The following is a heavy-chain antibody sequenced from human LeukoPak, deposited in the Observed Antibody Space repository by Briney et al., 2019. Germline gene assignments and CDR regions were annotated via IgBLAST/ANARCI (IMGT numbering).Heavy chain of an antibody. D-gene: IGHD3-10*01. J-gene: IGHJ4*02. CDR1: GFTFSSYS. Sequence: GGSLRLSCAASGFTFSSYSMNWVRQAPGKGLEWVSSISSSSSYIYYADSVKGRLTISRDNAKNSLYLQMNSLRAEDTALYYCARDRGVYGSGSYTDYWGQGTLVTVSS. CDR2: ISSSSSYI. V-gene: IGHV3-21*04. CDR3: ARDRGVYGSGSYTDY.